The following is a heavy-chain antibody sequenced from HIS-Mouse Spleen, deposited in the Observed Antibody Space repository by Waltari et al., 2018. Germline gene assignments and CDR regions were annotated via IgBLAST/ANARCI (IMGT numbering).Heavy chain of an antibody. D-gene: IGHD6-19*01. CDR1: GGSFSRYY. J-gene: IGHJ4*02. CDR3: ARVGYSSGWPLFDY. V-gene: IGHV4-59*01. Sequence: QVQLQESGPGLVKPSETLSLTCTVPGGSFSRYYWIWHRPPPGKGLEWIGYIYYMWSTNYNPSLKSRVTISVDTSKNQFSLKLSSVTAADTAVYYCARVGYSSGWPLFDYWGQGTLVTVSS. CDR2: IYYMWST.